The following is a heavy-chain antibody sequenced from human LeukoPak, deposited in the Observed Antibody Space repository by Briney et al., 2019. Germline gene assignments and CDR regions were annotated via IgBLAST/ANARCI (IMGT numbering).Heavy chain of an antibody. V-gene: IGHV3-9*01. Sequence: PGGSLRLSCAASGFTFDDYAMHWVRQAPGKGLEWVSGISWNSGSIGYADSVKGRFTISRDNAKNSLYLQMNSLRAEDTAVYYCARVAAGRLSHSPSPYYFDYWGQGTLVTVSS. CDR2: ISWNSGSI. J-gene: IGHJ4*02. CDR1: GFTFDDYA. D-gene: IGHD6-13*01. CDR3: ARVAAGRLSHSPSPYYFDY.